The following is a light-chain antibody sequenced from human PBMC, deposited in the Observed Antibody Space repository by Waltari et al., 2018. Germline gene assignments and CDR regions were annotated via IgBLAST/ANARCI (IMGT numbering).Light chain of an antibody. CDR2: KAS. V-gene: IGKV1-5*03. CDR1: QNINTW. J-gene: IGKJ1*01. Sequence: DIQMTQSPSTLSASVGDRVTITCRASQNINTWLAWHQQKPGKAPKLLIYKASSLESGVPSRFSGSGSGTEFTLTISSLQPDDFATYYCLQYNGEPRTFGQGT. CDR3: LQYNGEPRT.